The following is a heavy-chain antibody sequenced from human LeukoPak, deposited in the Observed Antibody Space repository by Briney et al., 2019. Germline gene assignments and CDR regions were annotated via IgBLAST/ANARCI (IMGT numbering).Heavy chain of an antibody. J-gene: IGHJ2*01. CDR3: ARGNQRSPHYWYFDL. CDR1: GFTFNSYA. D-gene: IGHD1-14*01. CDR2: ISGSGGTT. Sequence: GGSLRLSCAASGFTFNSYAMSWVRQGPGKGLDWVSTISGSGGTTYYADSVKGRFTISRDNSKNTLYLQMNSLRAEDAAVYYCARGNQRSPHYWYFDLWGRGTLVTVSS. V-gene: IGHV3-23*01.